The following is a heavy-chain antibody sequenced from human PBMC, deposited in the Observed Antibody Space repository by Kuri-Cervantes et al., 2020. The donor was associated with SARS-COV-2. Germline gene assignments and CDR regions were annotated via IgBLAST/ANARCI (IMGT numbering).Heavy chain of an antibody. Sequence: SETLSLTCAVSGYSISSGYYGGWIRQPPGKGLEWIGIIYHSGSTYDNPSLKSRVTISVDMSKNQFSLRLTSVTAADTAMYYCARVRPAPQHTRDYGGIRLDSWGQGILVTVSS. V-gene: IGHV4-38-2*01. CDR2: IYHSGST. CDR1: GYSISSGYY. CDR3: ARVRPAPQHTRDYGGIRLDS. J-gene: IGHJ4*02. D-gene: IGHD4-23*01.